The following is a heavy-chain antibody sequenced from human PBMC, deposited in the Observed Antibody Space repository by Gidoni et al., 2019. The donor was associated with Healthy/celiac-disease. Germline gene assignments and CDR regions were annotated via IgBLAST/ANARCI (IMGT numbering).Heavy chain of an antibody. CDR1: GGSISSSSYY. V-gene: IGHV4-39*02. Sequence: QLQLQESGPGLVKPSETLSLTCTVAGGSISSSSYYWGWIRPPPGNGLEWIGSIYYSESTYYNPSLKSRVTISVDTSKNQFSLKLSSVTAADTAVYYCARDPGIYCSGGSCYDYWGQGTLVTVSS. CDR2: IYYSEST. CDR3: ARDPGIYCSGGSCYDY. J-gene: IGHJ4*02. D-gene: IGHD2-15*01.